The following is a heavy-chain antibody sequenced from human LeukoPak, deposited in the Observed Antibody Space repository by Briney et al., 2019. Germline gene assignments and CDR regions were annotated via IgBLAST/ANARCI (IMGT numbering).Heavy chain of an antibody. CDR2: IKSKTDGGTT. D-gene: IGHD5-24*01. Sequence: PGGSLRLSCAASGFTFSSYGMHWVRQAPGKGLEWVGRIKSKTDGGTTDYAAPVKGRFTISRDDSKNTLYLQMNSLKTEDTAVYYCTADVEMATIIEDYWGQGTLVTVSS. J-gene: IGHJ4*02. V-gene: IGHV3-15*01. CDR1: GFTFSSYG. CDR3: TADVEMATIIEDY.